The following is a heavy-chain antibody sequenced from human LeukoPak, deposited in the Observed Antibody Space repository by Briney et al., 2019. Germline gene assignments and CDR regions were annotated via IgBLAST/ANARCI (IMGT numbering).Heavy chain of an antibody. D-gene: IGHD2-15*01. Sequence: GGSLRLSCAASGFTFSSYAMSWVRQAPGKGLECASSISGSGGKTYYADSVKGRFTISRDNSKNTMYMQMNSLRAEDTAIYYCAKDRRTYCSDGSCYLNWFDPWGQGILVTVSS. V-gene: IGHV3-23*01. CDR1: GFTFSSYA. CDR3: AKDRRTYCSDGSCYLNWFDP. J-gene: IGHJ5*02. CDR2: ISGSGGKT.